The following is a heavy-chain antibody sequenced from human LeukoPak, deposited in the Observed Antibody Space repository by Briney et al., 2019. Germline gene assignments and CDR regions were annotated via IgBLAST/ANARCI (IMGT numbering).Heavy chain of an antibody. V-gene: IGHV3-7*03. CDR3: AKAGATGTPYYYYGMDV. D-gene: IGHD1-1*01. CDR2: IKQDGSEK. Sequence: GGSLRLSCAASGFTFSSYWMSWVRQAPGKGLEWVANIKQDGSEKYYVNSVKGRFTISRDNAKNSLYLQMNSLRAEDTAVYYCAKAGATGTPYYYYGMDVWGKGTTVTVSS. J-gene: IGHJ6*04. CDR1: GFTFSSYW.